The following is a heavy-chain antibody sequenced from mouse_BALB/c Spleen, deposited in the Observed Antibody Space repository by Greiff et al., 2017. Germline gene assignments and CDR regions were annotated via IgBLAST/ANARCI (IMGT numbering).Heavy chain of an antibody. V-gene: IGHV1-14*01. CDR1: GYTFTSYV. Sequence: VQLKESGPELVKPGASVKMSCKASGYTFTSYVMHWVKQKPGQGLEWIGYINPYNDGTKYNEKFKGKATLTSDKSSSTAYMELSSLTSEDSAVYYCASGGLNYAMDYWGQGTSVTVSS. CDR2: INPYNDGT. J-gene: IGHJ4*01. CDR3: ASGGLNYAMDY. D-gene: IGHD2-4*01.